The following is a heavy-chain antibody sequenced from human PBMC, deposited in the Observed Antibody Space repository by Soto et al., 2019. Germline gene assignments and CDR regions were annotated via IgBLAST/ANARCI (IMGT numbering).Heavy chain of an antibody. J-gene: IGHJ4*02. V-gene: IGHV3-74*01. D-gene: IGHD6-19*01. Sequence: PGGSLRLSCAASGFTFISYWMRWVRQAPGKGLVWVSWINSDGSSTSYADSVKGRFTISRDNAKNTLYLQMNSLRAEDTAVYYCARDRPRIAVAGPAFDYWGQGTLVTVSS. CDR2: INSDGSST. CDR1: GFTFISYW. CDR3: ARDRPRIAVAGPAFDY.